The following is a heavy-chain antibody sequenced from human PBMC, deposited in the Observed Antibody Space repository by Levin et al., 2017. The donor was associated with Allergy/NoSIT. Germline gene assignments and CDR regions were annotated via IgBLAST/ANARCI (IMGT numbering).Heavy chain of an antibody. CDR2: ISGSGGST. J-gene: IGHJ5*02. D-gene: IGHD6-19*01. CDR3: AKANEAVAVYNWFDP. Sequence: SCAASGFTFSSYAMSWVRQAPGKGLEWVSAISGSGGSTYYADSVKGRFTISRDNSKNTLYLQMNSLRAEDTAVYYCAKANEAVAVYNWFDPWGQGTLVTVSS. V-gene: IGHV3-23*01. CDR1: GFTFSSYA.